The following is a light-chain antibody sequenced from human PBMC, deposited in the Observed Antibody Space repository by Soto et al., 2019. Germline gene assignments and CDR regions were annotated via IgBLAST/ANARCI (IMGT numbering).Light chain of an antibody. CDR3: LYSGSSPTWT. CDR1: QSISRSY. Sequence: EIVLTQSPATLSLSPGESATLSCRASQSISRSYLAWYQQKPGQAPRPLIFGASSRASDIPGRFSGSGSGTDFTLTISRLEPEDFAVYYCLYSGSSPTWTFGQGTKVEIK. J-gene: IGKJ1*01. V-gene: IGKV3-20*01. CDR2: GAS.